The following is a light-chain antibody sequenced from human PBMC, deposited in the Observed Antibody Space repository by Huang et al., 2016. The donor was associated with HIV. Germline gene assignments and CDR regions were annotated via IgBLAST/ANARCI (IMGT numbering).Light chain of an antibody. CDR1: QSVSVY. Sequence: EIVLAQSPVTLSLSPGERATLACRASQSVSVYLAWYQQKAGQPPRLLIYKASNRATGIPARFSGSGSVTDFTLTISSLEPEDFAVYYCQQRSDWPPTFGRGTKVEIK. CDR3: QQRSDWPPT. J-gene: IGKJ1*01. V-gene: IGKV3-11*01. CDR2: KAS.